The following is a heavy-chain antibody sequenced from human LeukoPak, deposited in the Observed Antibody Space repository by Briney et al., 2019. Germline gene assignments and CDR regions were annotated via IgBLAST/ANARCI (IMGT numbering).Heavy chain of an antibody. Sequence: SETLSLTCTVSGNSVTSYYWSWLRQPPGKGLEWIGYGDHFGGAIYNPSLKSRVTISVDSSKNQFSLRLTSVTAADTAVYHCERLSDLYNGSYLLDSWSQGTLVTVSS. D-gene: IGHD1-26*01. CDR2: GDHFGGA. J-gene: IGHJ4*02. CDR1: GNSVTSYY. CDR3: ERLSDLYNGSYLLDS. V-gene: IGHV4-59*02.